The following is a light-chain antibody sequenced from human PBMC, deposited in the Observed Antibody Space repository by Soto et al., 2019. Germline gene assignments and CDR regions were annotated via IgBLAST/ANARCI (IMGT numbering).Light chain of an antibody. CDR2: GAS. CDR1: QSVSSSD. Sequence: IVLTQSPGTLSLSPGDRATLSCRASQSVSSSDFAWYQQKAAQAPRLLIYGASSRATRIPDRFSGSGSGTDFTLTISRLKPEDFAVYYCQQYGSSPLYTFGQGTKLEI. V-gene: IGKV3-20*01. CDR3: QQYGSSPLYT. J-gene: IGKJ2*01.